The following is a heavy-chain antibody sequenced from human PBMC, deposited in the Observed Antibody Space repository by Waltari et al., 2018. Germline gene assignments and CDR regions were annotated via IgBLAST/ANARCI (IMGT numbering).Heavy chain of an antibody. Sequence: EVQLVQSGSEVKKPGESLKISCKGSGSNFNNNWIGLVRQKLGKGRVWLGVVYLGASDSRLSPAFEGKVTMSADKSISTAYLHWSTLRASDTAMYYCARRPFGADDAFDIWGQGTMVTVSS. CDR1: GSNFNNNW. CDR2: VYLGASDS. J-gene: IGHJ3*02. V-gene: IGHV5-51*01. D-gene: IGHD3-3*01. CDR3: ARRPFGADDAFDI.